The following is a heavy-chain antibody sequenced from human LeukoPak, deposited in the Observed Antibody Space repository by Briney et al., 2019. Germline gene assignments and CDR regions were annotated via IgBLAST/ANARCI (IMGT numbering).Heavy chain of an antibody. CDR1: GFTFSSYW. CDR3: AREGRQQLVLAYYYYGMDV. J-gene: IGHJ6*02. CDR2: IKQDGSEK. D-gene: IGHD6-13*01. V-gene: IGHV3-7*01. Sequence: GGSLRLSCAASGFTFSSYWMSWVRQAPGKGLEWVANIKQDGSEKYYVDSVKGRFTISRDNAKNSLYLQMNSLRAEDTAVYYCAREGRQQLVLAYYYYGMDVWGQGTTVTVSS.